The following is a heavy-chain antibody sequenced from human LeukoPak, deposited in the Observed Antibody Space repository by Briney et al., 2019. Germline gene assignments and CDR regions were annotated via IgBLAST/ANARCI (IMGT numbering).Heavy chain of an antibody. CDR1: GFTFSDYY. V-gene: IGHV3-11*01. D-gene: IGHD4-17*01. Sequence: GGSLRLSCAASGFTFSDYYMSWIRQAAGKGLEWVSYISSSGSTIYYADSVKGRFTISRDNAKNSLYLQMNSLRAEDTDVYYCASYSPNGDYVDYWGQGTLVTVSS. CDR2: ISSSGSTI. CDR3: ASYSPNGDYVDY. J-gene: IGHJ4*02.